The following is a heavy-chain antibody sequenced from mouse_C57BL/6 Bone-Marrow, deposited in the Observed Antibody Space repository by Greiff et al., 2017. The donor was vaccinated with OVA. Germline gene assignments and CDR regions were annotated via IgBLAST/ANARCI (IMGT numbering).Heavy chain of an antibody. CDR1: GFNIKDDY. CDR2: IDPENGDT. Sequence: EVQLQQSGAELVRPGASVKLSCTASGFNIKDDYMHWVKQRPEQGLEWIGWIDPENGDTEYASKFQGKATITAATSSLTSYLQLSSLTSDDTAVYYCTTFYYDYDNYWGQGTTLPVSS. D-gene: IGHD2-4*01. V-gene: IGHV14-4*01. CDR3: TTFYYDYDNY. J-gene: IGHJ2*01.